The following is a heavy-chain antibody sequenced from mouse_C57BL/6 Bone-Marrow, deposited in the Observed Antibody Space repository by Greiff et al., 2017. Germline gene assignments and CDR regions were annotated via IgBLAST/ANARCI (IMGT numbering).Heavy chain of an antibody. J-gene: IGHJ4*01. CDR1: GYTFTDYE. D-gene: IGHD3-1*01. Sequence: QVQLQQSGAELVRPGASVTLSCKASGYTFTDYEMHWVKQTPVHGLAWIGAIDPETGGTAFNQKFKGKAILTAYKSSSTAYMELRSLTSEDSAAYYGARTQGMDYWGQGTSVTVSS. V-gene: IGHV1-15*01. CDR3: ARTQGMDY. CDR2: IDPETGGT.